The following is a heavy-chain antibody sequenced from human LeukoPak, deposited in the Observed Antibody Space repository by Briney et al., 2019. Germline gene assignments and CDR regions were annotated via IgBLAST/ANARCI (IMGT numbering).Heavy chain of an antibody. CDR3: ASSYCSSTSCPLDY. CDR2: INHSGST. Sequence: PSETLSLTCAVYGVSFSGYYWSWIRQPPGKGLEWIGEINHSGSTNYNPSLQSRVTISVDTSKNQFSLKLTSVTAADTAVYYCASSYCSSTSCPLDYWGQGTLVTVSS. J-gene: IGHJ4*02. CDR1: GVSFSGYY. V-gene: IGHV4-34*01. D-gene: IGHD2-2*01.